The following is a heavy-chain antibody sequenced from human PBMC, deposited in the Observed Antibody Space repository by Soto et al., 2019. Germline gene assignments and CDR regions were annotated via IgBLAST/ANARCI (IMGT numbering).Heavy chain of an antibody. CDR1: GLTFRDSG. D-gene: IGHD1-1*01. Sequence: QVQLVESGGGVVQPGTSLRLSCVVSGLTFRDSGMHWVRQAPGKGLEWVAVISFDGSERHYRDSVKGRFSISRDNSRNTFYLQMNSLRGDDAAVYYCANGNDGVRYYYGMDVWGQGSTGNVSS. CDR3: ANGNDGVRYYYGMDV. CDR2: ISFDGSER. V-gene: IGHV3-30*18. J-gene: IGHJ6*02.